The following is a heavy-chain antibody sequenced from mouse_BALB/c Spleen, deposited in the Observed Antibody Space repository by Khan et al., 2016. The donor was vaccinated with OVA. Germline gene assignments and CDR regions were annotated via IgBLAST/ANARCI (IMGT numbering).Heavy chain of an antibody. CDR2: IAPGRGSS. Sequence: DLVKPGASVKLSCKASGYTFNSYWINWIKQRPGPGLEWIGRIAPGRGSSSYNEMVKGKANLNLATYSSKAYIQLSSLSSEDAGIYFCARENYYGRTCYAMDYWGQGTSVTVSS. CDR3: ARENYYGRTCYAMDY. D-gene: IGHD1-1*01. J-gene: IGHJ4*01. CDR1: GYTFNSYW. V-gene: IGHV1S41*01.